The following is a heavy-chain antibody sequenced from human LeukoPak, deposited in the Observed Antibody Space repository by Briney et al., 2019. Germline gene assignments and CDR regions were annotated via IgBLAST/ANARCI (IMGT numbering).Heavy chain of an antibody. Sequence: SETLSLTCTVSGGSISTYYWSWIRQPPGKGLEFIGFIYYTGSTDYNPSLKSRVTISLGTSMNQFSLKLSSVTAADTAVYFCARSYNSLGYFYYGMDVWGQGTTVTVSS. CDR3: ARSYNSLGYFYYGMDV. CDR1: GGSISTYY. D-gene: IGHD1-1*01. V-gene: IGHV4-59*01. CDR2: IYYTGST. J-gene: IGHJ6*02.